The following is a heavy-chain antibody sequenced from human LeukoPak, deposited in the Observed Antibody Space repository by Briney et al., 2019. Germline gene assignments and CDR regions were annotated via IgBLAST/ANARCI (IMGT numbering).Heavy chain of an antibody. CDR1: GFTFSTYA. Sequence: GGSLRLSCAASGFTFSTYAMHWVRQAPGKGLEHVSSITYDGGTTYYANSVKGRFTISRDNSKNTLYLQMGSLRDEDMSVYFCARDEAGYSSDWGQGTLVTVSS. J-gene: IGHJ1*01. CDR3: ARDEAGYSSD. D-gene: IGHD6-19*01. CDR2: ITYDGGTT. V-gene: IGHV3-64*01.